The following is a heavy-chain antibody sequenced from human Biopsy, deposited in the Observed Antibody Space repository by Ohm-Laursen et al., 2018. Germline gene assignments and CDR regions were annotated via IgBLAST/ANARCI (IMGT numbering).Heavy chain of an antibody. CDR1: GGTFTNYA. CDR3: ARDALGGGSYRFFY. Sequence: SVKVSCKASGGTFTNYAISWVRQAPGQGLEWMGGINPIFGTANYAQKFQGRVTITADESTSTAYMELSSLRSDDTAVYYCARDALGGGSYRFFYWGQGSLVTVSS. J-gene: IGHJ4*02. D-gene: IGHD1-26*01. CDR2: INPIFGTA. V-gene: IGHV1-69*13.